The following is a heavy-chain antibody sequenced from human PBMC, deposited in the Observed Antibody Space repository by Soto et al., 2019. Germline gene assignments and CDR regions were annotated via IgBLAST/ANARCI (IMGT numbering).Heavy chain of an antibody. CDR3: ARDPPYSVVLIRPCDY. CDR1: GYTFTDYY. CDR2: INPNSGAT. D-gene: IGHD3-3*01. V-gene: IGHV1-2*02. Sequence: QVQLVQSGAEVKKPGASVKVSCKVSGYTFTDYYIHWVRQAPGQGLEWMGWINPNSGATNYAQSFQGRVTMTRDTSISTAYMELSRLRSDDTAVYYCARDPPYSVVLIRPCDYWGQGTLVTVSS. J-gene: IGHJ4*02.